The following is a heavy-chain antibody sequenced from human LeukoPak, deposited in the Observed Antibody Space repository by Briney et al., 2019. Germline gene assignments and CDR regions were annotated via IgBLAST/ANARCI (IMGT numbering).Heavy chain of an antibody. Sequence: SETLSLTCTVSGGSINSYFWSWIRQPPGKGLEWIGYIHYTGSTNYNPSLKSRVTISLDTSKKYFPLNLTSVTAADTAVYYCARVYGDYLFDYWGQGTLVTVSS. J-gene: IGHJ4*02. D-gene: IGHD4-17*01. CDR3: ARVYGDYLFDY. V-gene: IGHV4-59*01. CDR1: GGSINSYF. CDR2: IHYTGST.